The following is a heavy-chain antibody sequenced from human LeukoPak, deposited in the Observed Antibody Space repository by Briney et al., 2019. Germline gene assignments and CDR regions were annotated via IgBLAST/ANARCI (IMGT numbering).Heavy chain of an antibody. D-gene: IGHD5-12*01. CDR3: ARGRYSGYRAEYYFDY. V-gene: IGHV3-30*02. J-gene: IGHJ4*02. Sequence: SGGSLRLSCAASGFTFSSYGIHWVRQAPGKGLEWVAFIRYDGSNEYYADSVKGRFTISRDNSKNTLYLQMNSLRAEDTAVYYCARGRYSGYRAEYYFDYWGQGTLVTVSS. CDR2: IRYDGSNE. CDR1: GFTFSSYG.